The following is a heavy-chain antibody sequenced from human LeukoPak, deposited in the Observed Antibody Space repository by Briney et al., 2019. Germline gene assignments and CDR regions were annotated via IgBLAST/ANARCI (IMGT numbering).Heavy chain of an antibody. CDR3: AREMGDYQLLKNFDY. D-gene: IGHD2-2*01. CDR2: IRYDGSNK. CDR1: GFTFSSYG. J-gene: IGHJ4*02. V-gene: IGHV3-30*02. Sequence: PGGSLRLSCAASGFTFSSYGMHWVRQAPGKGLEWVAFIRYDGSNKYYADSVKSRFTISRDDSKNTLYLQMNSLRPEDTAVYYCAREMGDYQLLKNFDYWGQGTLVTVSS.